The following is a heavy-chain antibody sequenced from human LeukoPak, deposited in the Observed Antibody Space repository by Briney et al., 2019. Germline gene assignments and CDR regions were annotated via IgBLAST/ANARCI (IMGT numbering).Heavy chain of an antibody. CDR3: ASHEVGIVVVPAAPFYY. Sequence: PSETLSLTCAVSGYSISSGYYWGWIRQPPGKGLEWIGSIYHSGSTYYNPSLKSRVTISVDTSKNQFSLKLSSVTAADRAVYYCASHEVGIVVVPAAPFYYWGQGTLVTVSS. D-gene: IGHD2-2*01. J-gene: IGHJ4*02. CDR2: IYHSGST. CDR1: GYSISSGYY. V-gene: IGHV4-38-2*01.